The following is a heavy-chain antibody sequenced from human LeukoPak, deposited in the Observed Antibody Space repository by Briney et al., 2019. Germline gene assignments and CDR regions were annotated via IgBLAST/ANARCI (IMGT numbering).Heavy chain of an antibody. V-gene: IGHV4-39*07. CDR1: DGSITSSNYY. CDR3: ARAVQPYYYYYMDV. J-gene: IGHJ6*03. CDR2: IYYSGTT. D-gene: IGHD5-18*01. Sequence: SETLSLTCTVSDGSITSSNYYWGWIRQPPGKGLEYIGNIYYSGTTYYNPSLKSRVSISVDTSKNQFSLKLSSVTAADTAVYYCARAVQPYYYYYMDVWGKGTTVTISS.